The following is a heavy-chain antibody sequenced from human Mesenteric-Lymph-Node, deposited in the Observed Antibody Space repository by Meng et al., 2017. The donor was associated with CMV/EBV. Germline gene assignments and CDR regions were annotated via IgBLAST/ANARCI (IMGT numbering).Heavy chain of an antibody. CDR2: ISGSGGST. J-gene: IGHJ3*02. CDR3: AKDRASIAARPYAFDI. V-gene: IGHV3-23*01. Sequence: GESLKIFCAASGFTFSSYAMSWVRQAPGKGLEWVSAISGSGGSTYYADSVKGRFTISRDNSKNTLYLQMNSLRAEDTAVYYCAKDRASIAARPYAFDIWGQGTMVTVSS. CDR1: GFTFSSYA. D-gene: IGHD6-6*01.